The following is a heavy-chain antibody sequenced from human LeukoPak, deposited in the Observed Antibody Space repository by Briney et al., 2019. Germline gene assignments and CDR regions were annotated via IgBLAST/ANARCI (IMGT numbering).Heavy chain of an antibody. Sequence: ASVKVSCKASGYTFTGYYMHWVRQAPGQGLEWMGWINPNSGGTNYAQKFQGTVTMTRDTSISTAYMELSRLRSDDTAVYYCARDKSLEWTWFDPWGQGTLVTVSS. CDR3: ARDKSLEWTWFDP. D-gene: IGHD3-3*01. CDR2: INPNSGGT. J-gene: IGHJ5*02. CDR1: GYTFTGYY. V-gene: IGHV1-2*02.